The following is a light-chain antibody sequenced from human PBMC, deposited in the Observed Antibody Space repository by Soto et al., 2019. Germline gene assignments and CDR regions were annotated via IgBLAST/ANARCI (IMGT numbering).Light chain of an antibody. J-gene: IGLJ1*01. Sequence: QSALTQPASVSGSPGQSITISCTATSSDVSDYRYVSWYQQHPGKVPKLIIYEVNNRPSGISNRFSGSKSGNTASLSISGLKAEDEADYYCTSYTGDTTYVFGTGTKLTVL. V-gene: IGLV2-14*01. CDR1: SSDVSDYRY. CDR2: EVN. CDR3: TSYTGDTTYV.